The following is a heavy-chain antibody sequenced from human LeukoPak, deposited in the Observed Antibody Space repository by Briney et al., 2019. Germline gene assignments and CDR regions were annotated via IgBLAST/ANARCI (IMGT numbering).Heavy chain of an antibody. J-gene: IGHJ4*02. Sequence: PGASVKVSCKASGYTFTGYHIHWVRQAPGQGLEWMGRINPYSGDTNFAQKFQGRVTMTRDTSITTAYTDLSSLTPDDTAVYFCARDQGSLTRSWYTGYWGQGTQVTVSS. D-gene: IGHD6-13*01. CDR2: INPYSGDT. CDR1: GYTFTGYH. CDR3: ARDQGSLTRSWYTGY. V-gene: IGHV1-2*06.